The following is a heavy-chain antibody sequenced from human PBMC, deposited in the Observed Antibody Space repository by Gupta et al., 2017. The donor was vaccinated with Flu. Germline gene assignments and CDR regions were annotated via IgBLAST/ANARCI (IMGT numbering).Heavy chain of an antibody. CDR2: IYYSGRT. J-gene: IGHJ5*02. V-gene: IGHV4-31*02. CDR1: GSVSRGAYY. D-gene: IGHD4-17*01. Sequence: GSVSRGAYYWSWIRQHPGKGLEWIGYIYYSGRTYCNPSLESRLTLSLDTSKNQFSLNLRSVTAADTAVYYCARGSDYGGNSHGFEPWGQGTLGTVS. CDR3: ARGSDYGGNSHGFEP.